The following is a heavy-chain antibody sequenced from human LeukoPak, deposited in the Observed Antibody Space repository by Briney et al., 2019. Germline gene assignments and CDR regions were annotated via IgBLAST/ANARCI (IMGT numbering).Heavy chain of an antibody. CDR3: ARGVVPAARGFTAIDY. J-gene: IGHJ4*02. D-gene: IGHD2-2*01. CDR2: INPNSGGT. CDR1: GYTFTGYY. V-gene: IGHV1-2*02. Sequence: ASVKVSCKASGYTFTGYYMHWVRQAPGQGLEWMGWINPNSGGTNYAQEFQGRVTMTRDTPISTAYMELSRLRSDDTAVYYCARGVVPAARGFTAIDYWGQGTLVTVSS.